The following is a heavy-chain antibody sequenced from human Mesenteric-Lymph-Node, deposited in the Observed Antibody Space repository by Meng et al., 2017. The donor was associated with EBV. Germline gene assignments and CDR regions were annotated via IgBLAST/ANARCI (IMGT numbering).Heavy chain of an antibody. D-gene: IGHD1-26*01. CDR1: GGSISSGYW. CDR3: ARSPYSGSYYANFDY. CDR2: IYHDGTT. J-gene: IGHJ4*02. V-gene: IGHV4-4*02. Sequence: QAHLQEPGPGLVKPSGTLSLSGAVSGGSISSGYWWSWVRQPPEKGLEWIGEIYHDGTTNYPPSLKSRVSISVDKSKNQFSLKLSSVTAADTAVYYCARSPYSGSYYANFDYWGQGTLVTVSS.